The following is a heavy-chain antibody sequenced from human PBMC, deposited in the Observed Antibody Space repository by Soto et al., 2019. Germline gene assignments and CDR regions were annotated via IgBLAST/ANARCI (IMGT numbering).Heavy chain of an antibody. CDR1: GYTFTDYW. J-gene: IGHJ6*02. Sequence: GESLKISCKGSGYTFTDYWIGWVRQLPGKGLEWMGIIYPGDSDTRYSPSFQGHVTITVDKSTSTAYLQWNTLKASDTAMYYCPRHISNFRYYYYAMAVWGQGTTVSVSS. CDR2: IYPGDSDT. V-gene: IGHV5-51*01. CDR3: PRHISNFRYYYYAMAV. D-gene: IGHD4-4*01.